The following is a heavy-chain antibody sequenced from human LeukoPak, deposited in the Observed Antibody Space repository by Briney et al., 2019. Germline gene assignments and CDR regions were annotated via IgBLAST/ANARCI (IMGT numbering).Heavy chain of an antibody. CDR1: TFTFSSYW. V-gene: IGHV3-7*03. D-gene: IGHD6-19*01. CDR3: AREGDGSGWYGDY. J-gene: IGHJ4*02. Sequence: PGGSLRLSCAASTFTFSSYWMSWVRQAPGKGLEWVANINQDGDTKYYVDSVKGRFTISRDNAKSSLYLEMKSLRAEDTAVYYCAREGDGSGWYGDYWGQGTQVTVSS. CDR2: INQDGDTK.